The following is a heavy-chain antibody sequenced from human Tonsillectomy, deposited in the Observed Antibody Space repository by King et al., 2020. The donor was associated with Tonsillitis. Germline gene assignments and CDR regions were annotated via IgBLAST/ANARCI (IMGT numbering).Heavy chain of an antibody. CDR2: INPNSGGT. J-gene: IGHJ6*02. CDR3: AGQSSNYYDSSYYGFDV. D-gene: IGHD3-22*01. V-gene: IGHV1-2*02. CDR1: GYTFTGYY. Sequence: QLVQSGAEVKKPGASVKVSCKASGYTFTGYYMHWVRQAPGQGLEWMGWINPNSGGTNYAQKFQGRVTMTRDTSISTAYMELSRLRSDDAAVYYCAGQSSNYYDSSYYGFDVWGPGTTVTVSS.